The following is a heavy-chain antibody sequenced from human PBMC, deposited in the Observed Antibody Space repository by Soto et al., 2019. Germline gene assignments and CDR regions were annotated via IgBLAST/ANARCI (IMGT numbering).Heavy chain of an antibody. CDR3: ARGVGSGSYYNQYNWFDP. V-gene: IGHV1-18*01. D-gene: IGHD3-10*01. J-gene: IGHJ5*02. CDR2: INVYNGNT. CDR1: GYTFTNYG. Sequence: QVQLVQSGGEVKKPGASVKVSCKASGYTFTNYGISWVRQAPGQGLEWMGWINVYNGNTKYAQKVTGGVTMTTDTSTSTAYMELRSLRSDDTAVYYCARGVGSGSYYNQYNWFDPWGQGTLVTVSS.